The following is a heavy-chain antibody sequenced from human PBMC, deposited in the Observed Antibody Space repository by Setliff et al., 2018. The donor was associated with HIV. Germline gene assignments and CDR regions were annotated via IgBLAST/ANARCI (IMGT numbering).Heavy chain of an antibody. CDR3: ARERSLITNRRYFDS. Sequence: SETLSLTCAIYGGSFSGYYWTWIRQPPGKGLEWIGELNHSGSTSYNPSLKSRVTISVDTSKNQFSLKVSSVTAADTAVYYCARERSLITNRRYFDSWGQGTLVTVSS. J-gene: IGHJ4*02. CDR1: GGSFSGYY. V-gene: IGHV4-34*01. CDR2: LNHSGST. D-gene: IGHD1-1*01.